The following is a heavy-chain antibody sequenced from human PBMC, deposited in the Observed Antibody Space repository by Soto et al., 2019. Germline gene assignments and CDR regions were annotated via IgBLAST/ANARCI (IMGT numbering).Heavy chain of an antibody. Sequence: ASVKVSCKVSGYTFTDYYVHWVQQAPGKGLEWMGLVDSADGETIYAEKFQGRVTMTADTSTDTAYMELTSLRSEDAAVYYCGTVGRLGSTGASTYGMDVWGQGTTVTVSS. D-gene: IGHD1-26*01. CDR3: GTVGRLGSTGASTYGMDV. V-gene: IGHV1-69-2*01. CDR2: VDSADGET. CDR1: GYTFTDYY. J-gene: IGHJ6*02.